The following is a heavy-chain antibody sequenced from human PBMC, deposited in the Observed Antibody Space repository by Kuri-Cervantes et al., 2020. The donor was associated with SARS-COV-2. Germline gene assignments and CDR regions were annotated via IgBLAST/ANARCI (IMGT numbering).Heavy chain of an antibody. CDR3: ARSGKRTTVTTLGY. D-gene: IGHD4-17*01. J-gene: IGHJ4*02. CDR2: MNPNSGNT. Sequence: ASVKVSCKASGGTFSSYAISWVRQAPGQGLEWMGWMNPNSGNTGYAQKFQGRVTMTRNTSISTAYMELSSLRSEDTAVYYCARSGKRTTVTTLGYWGQGTLVTVSS. V-gene: IGHV1-8*02. CDR1: GGTFSSYA.